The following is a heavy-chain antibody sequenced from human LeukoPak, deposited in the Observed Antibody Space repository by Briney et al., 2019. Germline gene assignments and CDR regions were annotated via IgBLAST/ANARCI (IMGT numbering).Heavy chain of an antibody. CDR2: MFHSGST. CDR1: GYSITRGYF. D-gene: IGHD3-22*01. J-gene: IGHJ4*02. CDR3: ARAIRYYYDSSGYYSDY. Sequence: SETLSLTCTVSGYSITRGYFWGWIRQSPGKGLEWIASMFHSGSTYYNPSLKSRVTMSVDTSKNQFSLRLSSVTAADTAVYYCARAIRYYYDSSGYYSDYWGQGTLVTVSS. V-gene: IGHV4-38-2*02.